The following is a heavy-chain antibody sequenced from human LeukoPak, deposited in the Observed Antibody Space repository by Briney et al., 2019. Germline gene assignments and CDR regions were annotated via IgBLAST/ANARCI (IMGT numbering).Heavy chain of an antibody. CDR2: IRYDGSNK. D-gene: IGHD3-10*01. V-gene: IGHV3-30*02. CDR1: GLTFSSYG. CDR3: AKDPYQTYREYGSARPDY. Sequence: GGSLRLSCAASGLTFSSYGMHWVRQAPGKGLEWVAFIRYDGSNKYYADSVKGRFAISRDNSKNTLYLQINSLRAEDTAVYYCAKDPYQTYREYGSARPDYWGQGTLVTVSS. J-gene: IGHJ4*02.